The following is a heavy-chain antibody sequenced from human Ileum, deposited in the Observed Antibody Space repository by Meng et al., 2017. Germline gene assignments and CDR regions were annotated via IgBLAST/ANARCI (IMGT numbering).Heavy chain of an antibody. J-gene: IGHJ4*02. CDR2: INHSGST. D-gene: IGHD2-8*01. CDR3: ARVSSMIMVYGGSYFDY. Sequence: VPLRQWGARLFKPSETPSLTCAVYGGSFSGYHWSWIRQPPGKGLEWIGEINHSGSTNYNPSLKSRVTISVDTSKNQFSLKLSSVTAADTAVYYCARVSSMIMVYGGSYFDYWGQGTLVTVSS. V-gene: IGHV4-34*01. CDR1: GGSFSGYH.